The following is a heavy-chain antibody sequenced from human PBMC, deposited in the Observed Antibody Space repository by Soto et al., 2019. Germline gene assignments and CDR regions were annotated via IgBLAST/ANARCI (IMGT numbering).Heavy chain of an antibody. CDR3: ARIIMVRGVSKDYYFDF. D-gene: IGHD3-10*01. V-gene: IGHV4-39*01. J-gene: IGHJ4*02. CDR2: IYYSGST. Sequence: SETLSLTCSVSGGSISSSSYYWGWIRQPPGKGLEWIGSIYYSGSTYYNPSLKSRVTISVDTSKNQFFLKLSSVTAADTAVYYCARIIMVRGVSKDYYFDFWGQGALVTVSS. CDR1: GGSISSSSYY.